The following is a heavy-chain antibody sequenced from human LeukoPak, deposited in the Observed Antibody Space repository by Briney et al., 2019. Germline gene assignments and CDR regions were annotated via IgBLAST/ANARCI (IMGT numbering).Heavy chain of an antibody. CDR2: INAGNGNT. V-gene: IGHV1-3*01. CDR3: ARDPTIAAAGGL. D-gene: IGHD6-13*01. CDR1: GYTFTSYA. Sequence: GASVKVSCKASGYTFTSYAMHWVRQAPGQGLEWMGWINAGNGNTKYSQKFQGRVTITRDTSASTAYMELSSLRSEDTAVYYCARDPTIAAAGGLWGQGTLVTVSS. J-gene: IGHJ4*02.